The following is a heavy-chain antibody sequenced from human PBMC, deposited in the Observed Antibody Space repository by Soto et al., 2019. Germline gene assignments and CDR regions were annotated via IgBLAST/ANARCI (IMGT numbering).Heavy chain of an antibody. Sequence: QVQLVQSGAEVKKPGASVKVSCKASGYIFTDYFIHWVRQAPGQGLEWMAWINPNTGGTDYAQKFQGWVTMTRDTSSSAAYIELSRLKSDDTAVYYCARSPYGDYRYSFYYWGQGTLVTVSS. CDR2: INPNTGGT. CDR1: GYIFTDYF. J-gene: IGHJ4*02. D-gene: IGHD4-17*01. CDR3: ARSPYGDYRYSFYY. V-gene: IGHV1-2*04.